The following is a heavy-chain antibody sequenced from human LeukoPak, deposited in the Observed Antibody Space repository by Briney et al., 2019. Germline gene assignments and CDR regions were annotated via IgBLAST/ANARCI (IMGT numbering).Heavy chain of an antibody. D-gene: IGHD2-15*01. CDR2: IYWDDDK. CDR1: GFSLRTRGVG. V-gene: IGHV2-5*02. J-gene: IGHJ3*02. Sequence: SGPTLVNPTQTLTLTCTFSGFSLRTRGVGVGWIRQPPGKALEWLSLIYWDDDKRYSPSLKSRLTITKDTSKNQVVLTMTNMDPVDTATYYCAHLGSDCSGGSCFAFDIWGQGTMVTVSS. CDR3: AHLGSDCSGGSCFAFDI.